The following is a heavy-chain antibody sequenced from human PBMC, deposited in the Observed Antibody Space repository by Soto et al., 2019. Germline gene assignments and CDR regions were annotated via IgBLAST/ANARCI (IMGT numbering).Heavy chain of an antibody. Sequence: LVTLSLTCTVSGGSVRSGSYYWSWIRQPPGKGLEWIGYIYYSGNTGYAQKFQGRVTMTRNTSISTAYMELSSLRSEDTAVYYCARSSGYSIPYYYYYYYMDVWGKGTTVTVSS. CDR3: ARSSGYSIPYYYYYYYMDV. V-gene: IGHV4-61*01. CDR1: GGSVRSGSYY. D-gene: IGHD5-18*01. CDR2: IYYSGNT. J-gene: IGHJ6*03.